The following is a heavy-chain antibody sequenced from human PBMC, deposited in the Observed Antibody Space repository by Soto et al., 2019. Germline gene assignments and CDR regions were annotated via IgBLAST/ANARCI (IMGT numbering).Heavy chain of an antibody. CDR3: ARGGDYAYFDY. D-gene: IGHD4-17*01. J-gene: IGHJ4*02. CDR1: GGSFSGYY. Sequence: PSYTLSLTCAVYGGSFSGYYWSWIRQPPGKGLEWIGEINHSGSTNYNPSLKSRVTISVDTSKNQFSLKLSSVTAADTAVYYCARGGDYAYFDYWGQGTLVTVSS. CDR2: INHSGST. V-gene: IGHV4-34*01.